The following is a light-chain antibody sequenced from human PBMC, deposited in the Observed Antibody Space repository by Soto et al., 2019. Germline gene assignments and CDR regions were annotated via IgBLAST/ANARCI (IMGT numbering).Light chain of an antibody. J-gene: IGLJ1*01. Sequence: QSALTQPASVSGSPGQSITISCTGTSSDVGGYNYVSWYQQYPGKAPKLMIYEVSNRPSGVSNRFSGSKSGNTASLTISGLQAEYEADYYCSSYTSSSTDVFGTGTKLTVL. CDR3: SSYTSSSTDV. V-gene: IGLV2-14*01. CDR1: SSDVGGYNY. CDR2: EVS.